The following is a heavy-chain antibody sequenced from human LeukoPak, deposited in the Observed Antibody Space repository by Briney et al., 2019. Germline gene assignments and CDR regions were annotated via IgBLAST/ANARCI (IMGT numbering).Heavy chain of an antibody. Sequence: PGGSLRLSCAASGFTFSSTWMNWVRQAPGKGLVWVSRINSDGSTITYADSVKGRFTISRDNAKNTLYLQMNSLRAEDTAVYYCARFGGSYYSGAFDIWGQGTMVTVSS. CDR2: INSDGSTI. V-gene: IGHV3-74*01. CDR3: ARFGGSYYSGAFDI. J-gene: IGHJ3*02. CDR1: GFTFSSTW. D-gene: IGHD1-26*01.